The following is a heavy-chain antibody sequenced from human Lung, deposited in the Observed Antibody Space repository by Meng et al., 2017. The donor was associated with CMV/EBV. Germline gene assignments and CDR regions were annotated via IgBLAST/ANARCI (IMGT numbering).Heavy chain of an antibody. J-gene: IGHJ4*02. CDR1: GGSISSSSYY. Sequence: SETXSLTCTVSGGSISSSSYYWGWIRQPPGKGLEWIGSIYYSGSTYYNPSLKSRVTISVDTSKNQFSLKLSSVTAADTAVYYCARPDDSSGWYIPFDYWGQGTMVTVSS. CDR3: ARPDDSSGWYIPFDY. CDR2: IYYSGST. V-gene: IGHV4-39*01. D-gene: IGHD6-19*01.